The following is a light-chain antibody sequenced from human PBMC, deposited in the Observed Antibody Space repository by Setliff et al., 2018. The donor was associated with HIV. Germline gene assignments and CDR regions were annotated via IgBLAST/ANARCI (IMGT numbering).Light chain of an antibody. Sequence: QSALTQPASVSGSPGQSITISCTGTSSDVGSYNLVSWCQQHPGKAPKLMIYEVSKRPSGVSNRFSGSKSGNTASLTISGLQAEDEADYYCCSYAGSRIFYVFGTGTKVTV. J-gene: IGLJ1*01. CDR2: EVS. V-gene: IGLV2-23*02. CDR1: SSDVGSYNL. CDR3: CSYAGSRIFYV.